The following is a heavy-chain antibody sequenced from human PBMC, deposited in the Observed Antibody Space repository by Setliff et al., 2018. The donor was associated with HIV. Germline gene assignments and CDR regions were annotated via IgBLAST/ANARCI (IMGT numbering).Heavy chain of an antibody. Sequence: PGGSLRLSCAASGFTFSNAWMSWVRQAPGKGLEWVGRIKSKSEGGTTDYAAPVKGRFTISRDDSKNTLYLQMNSLIIEDTAVYYCAREDVMFLKWPVHYYMDVWSQGTSVTVSS. V-gene: IGHV3-15*01. CDR1: GFTFSNAW. CDR2: IKSKSEGGTT. CDR3: AREDVMFLKWPVHYYMDV. J-gene: IGHJ6*03. D-gene: IGHD3-3*01.